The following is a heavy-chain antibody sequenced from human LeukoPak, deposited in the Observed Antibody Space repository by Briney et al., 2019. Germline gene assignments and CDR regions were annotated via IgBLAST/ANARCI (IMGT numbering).Heavy chain of an antibody. CDR2: INPNSGGT. CDR1: GYTFTGYY. Sequence: ASVKVSCKASGYTFTGYYMHWVRQAPGQGLEWMGWINPNSGGTNYAQKFQGRVTMTRDTSISTAYMELSRLRSDDTAVYYCARTAGTTWVFFYMDVWGKGTTATVSS. J-gene: IGHJ6*03. CDR3: ARTAGTTWVFFYMDV. V-gene: IGHV1-2*02. D-gene: IGHD1-7*01.